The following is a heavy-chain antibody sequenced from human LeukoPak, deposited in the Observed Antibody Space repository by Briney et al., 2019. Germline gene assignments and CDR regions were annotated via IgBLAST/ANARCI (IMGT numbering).Heavy chain of an antibody. CDR3: ARTSVSGWYPGDDFDY. Sequence: GGSLRLSCAASGFTFSDYYMSWIRQAPGKGLEWVSYISSSGSTIYYADSVKGRFTISRDNAKNSPYLQMNSLRAEDTAVYYCARTSVSGWYPGDDFDYWGQGTLVTVSS. CDR2: ISSSGSTI. CDR1: GFTFSDYY. J-gene: IGHJ4*02. D-gene: IGHD6-19*01. V-gene: IGHV3-11*04.